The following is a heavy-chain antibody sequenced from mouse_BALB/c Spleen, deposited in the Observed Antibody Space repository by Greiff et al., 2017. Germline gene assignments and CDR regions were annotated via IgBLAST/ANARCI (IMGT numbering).Heavy chain of an antibody. Sequence: VQLQESGAELVRPGASVTLSCKASGYTFTDYEMHWVKQTPVHGLEWIGAIDPETGGTAYNQKFKGKATLTADKSSSTAYMELSSLTSEDTAVYYCARVLYYDYSWFAYWGQGTLVTVSA. D-gene: IGHD2-4*01. J-gene: IGHJ3*01. V-gene: IGHV1-15*01. CDR3: ARVLYYDYSWFAY. CDR1: GYTFTDYE. CDR2: IDPETGGT.